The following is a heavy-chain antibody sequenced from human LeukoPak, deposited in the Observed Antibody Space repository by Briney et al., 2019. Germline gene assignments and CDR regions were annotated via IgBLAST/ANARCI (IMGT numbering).Heavy chain of an antibody. D-gene: IGHD5-12*01. CDR1: GGSIGSSSYY. Sequence: PSETLSLTCTVSGGSIGSSSYYWGWIRQPPGKGLEWIGNIYHSGNTYYNPSLKSRVTISGDTSKNQFSLTLNSVTAADTAIYYCATHRRSGSGGSENAFEIWGQGTMVTVSS. V-gene: IGHV4-39*01. J-gene: IGHJ3*02. CDR2: IYHSGNT. CDR3: ATHRRSGSGGSENAFEI.